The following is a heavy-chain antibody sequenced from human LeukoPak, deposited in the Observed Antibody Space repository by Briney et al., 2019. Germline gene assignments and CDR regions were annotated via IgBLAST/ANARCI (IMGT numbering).Heavy chain of an antibody. V-gene: IGHV4-39*07. D-gene: IGHD3-22*01. CDR1: GASISSSSYY. CDR2: IYYTGST. J-gene: IGHJ3*02. Sequence: SETLSLTCTVSGASISSSSYYWSWIRQPPGKGLEWIGSIYYTGSTYNNPSLKSRVTISVDTSKNQFSLKLSSVTAADTAVYYCARDAYDTGAFDIWGQGTMVTVSS. CDR3: ARDAYDTGAFDI.